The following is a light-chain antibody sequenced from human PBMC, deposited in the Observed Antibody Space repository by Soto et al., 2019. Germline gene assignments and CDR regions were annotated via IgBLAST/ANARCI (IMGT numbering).Light chain of an antibody. V-gene: IGKV1-9*01. CDR2: AAS. Sequence: DIQVTQSPSFLSGSVGDRVTITCRASQGISSYLAWFQQKPGKAPQLLIYAASTLQSGVPSRFSGSGSGTGFTLTISSLQPDDFATYYCQQLNVYPSTFGGGTKVDIK. CDR1: QGISSY. CDR3: QQLNVYPST. J-gene: IGKJ4*01.